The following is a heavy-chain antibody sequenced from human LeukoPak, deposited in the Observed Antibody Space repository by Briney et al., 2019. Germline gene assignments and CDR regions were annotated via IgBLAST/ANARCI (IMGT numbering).Heavy chain of an antibody. J-gene: IGHJ4*02. CDR3: ARDPDGRYAANYES. V-gene: IGHV4-38-2*02. CDR2: IYHSGST. Sequence: SETLSLTCTVSGYSISRGYSWGWIRQPPGKGLEWIGNIYHSGSTNYSPSLKSRVTISVDTSKNQFSLKLSSVTAADTAVYYCARDPDGRYAANYESWGQGTLVTVSS. CDR1: GYSISRGYS. D-gene: IGHD3-16*01.